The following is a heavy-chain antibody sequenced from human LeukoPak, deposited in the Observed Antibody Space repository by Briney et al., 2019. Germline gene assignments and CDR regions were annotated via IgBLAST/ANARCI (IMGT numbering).Heavy chain of an antibody. Sequence: PGGSLRLSCAASGFTFSSYWMSWVRQAPGKGLEWVANIKQDGSEKYYVDSVKSRFTISRDNAKNTLYLQMNSLRAENTAVDDCARVRGSGSYAPLYYYDMDVWGKGTTVTVSS. CDR2: IKQDGSEK. CDR3: ARVRGSGSYAPLYYYDMDV. CDR1: GFTFSSYW. D-gene: IGHD3-10*01. J-gene: IGHJ6*04. V-gene: IGHV3-7*01.